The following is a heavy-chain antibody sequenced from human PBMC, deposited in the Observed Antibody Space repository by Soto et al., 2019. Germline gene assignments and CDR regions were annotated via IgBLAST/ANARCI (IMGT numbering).Heavy chain of an antibody. J-gene: IGHJ3*02. CDR2: IKPDGSEK. CDR3: ARDYEFGFDM. D-gene: IGHD3-22*01. CDR1: AFTLSSYW. V-gene: IGHV3-7*01. Sequence: EVQLVESGGGLVQPGGSLRLSCEASAFTLSSYWMSWVRQAPGKGLEWVANIKPDGSEKYYVDSVKGRFTISRDNTKNSLHLQMSTLRPEDTAIYYCARDYEFGFDMWGQGTLVTVSS.